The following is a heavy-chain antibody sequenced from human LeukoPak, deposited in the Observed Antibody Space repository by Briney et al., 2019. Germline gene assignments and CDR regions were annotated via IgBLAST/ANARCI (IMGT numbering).Heavy chain of an antibody. J-gene: IGHJ4*02. CDR2: ISSNGGST. CDR3: AKRLQYVGTSIDY. V-gene: IGHV3-23*01. CDR1: GFTFSNYA. Sequence: GGSLRLSCAASGFTFSNYAMTWVRQAPGKGLEWVSVISSNGGSTFYADSAKGRFTISRDNSKNTLFLQMNSLRAEDTAVYYCAKRLQYVGTSIDYWGQGTRVTVSS. D-gene: IGHD7-27*01.